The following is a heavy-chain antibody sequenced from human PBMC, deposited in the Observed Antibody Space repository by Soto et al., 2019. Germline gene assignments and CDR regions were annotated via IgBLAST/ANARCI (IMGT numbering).Heavy chain of an antibody. J-gene: IGHJ6*02. CDR3: AKDVVSGCDLWYGMDV. CDR1: GFIFSTYA. CDR2: ISGSGAST. Sequence: GGSLRLSCAASGFIFSTYAMIWVRQAPGKGLEWVSTISGSGASTYYADSVKGRFTISRDNSKNTLYLQMNSLRAEDTAVYYCAKDVVSGCDLWYGMDVWGQGTTVTVSS. D-gene: IGHD5-12*01. V-gene: IGHV3-23*01.